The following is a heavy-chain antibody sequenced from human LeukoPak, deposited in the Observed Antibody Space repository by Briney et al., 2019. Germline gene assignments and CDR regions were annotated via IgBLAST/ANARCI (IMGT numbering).Heavy chain of an antibody. CDR1: GGTFSSYA. V-gene: IGHV1-69*13. Sequence: GASVKVSCKASGGTFSSYAISWVRQAPGQGLEWMGGIIPIFGTANYAQKFQGRVTITADGSTSTAYMELSSLRAEDTALYYCAKERGSGYSHDAFDIWGQGTMVTVSS. CDR2: IIPIFGTA. CDR3: AKERGSGYSHDAFDI. D-gene: IGHD3-22*01. J-gene: IGHJ3*02.